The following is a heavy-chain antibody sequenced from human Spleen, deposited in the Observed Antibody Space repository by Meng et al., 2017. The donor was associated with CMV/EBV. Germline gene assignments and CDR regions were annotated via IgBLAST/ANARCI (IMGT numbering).Heavy chain of an antibody. CDR1: GVSFSSPG. CDR2: IKSNDRGGTT. V-gene: IGHV3-15*01. Sequence: EVQLLESEGDLLKPGESLRLSCAAFGVSFSSPGMSWVRQAPGQGLEWVGRIKSNDRGGTTDYAAPVTGRFTISRDDSKNTLYLQMNSLKTEDTARYFCSGTFHSDSSGKYWGQGTLVTVSS. CDR3: SGTFHSDSSGKY. D-gene: IGHD3-22*01. J-gene: IGHJ4*02.